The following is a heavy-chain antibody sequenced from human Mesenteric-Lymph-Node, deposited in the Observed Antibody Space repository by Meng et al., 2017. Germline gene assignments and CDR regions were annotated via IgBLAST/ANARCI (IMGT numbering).Heavy chain of an antibody. D-gene: IGHD3-10*01. CDR3: ARRVFYGSANFDY. CDR1: GGSIRSSSYY. Sequence: QLQLLEPGPGLVKPSETLSLTCTVSGGSIRSSSYYWGWIRQPPGKGLEYIGSIFYSGNTYYNPSLKSRVTISIDTSENQFSLKLSSVTAADTAVYYCARRVFYGSANFDYWGQGTLVTVSS. CDR2: IFYSGNT. V-gene: IGHV4-39*01. J-gene: IGHJ4*02.